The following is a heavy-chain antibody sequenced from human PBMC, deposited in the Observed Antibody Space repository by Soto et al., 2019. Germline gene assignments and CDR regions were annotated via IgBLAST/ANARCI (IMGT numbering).Heavy chain of an antibody. V-gene: IGHV4-39*01. CDR1: GGSISSRTFW. CDR3: ARHPRDDYNYGGSGIFDY. CDR2: MYYSGSS. J-gene: IGHJ4*02. D-gene: IGHD4-4*01. Sequence: QLQLQESGPGLVKPSETLSLTCRVSGGSISSRTFWWAWIRQPPGKGLEWIGDMYYSGSSYSSPSLKSRVTLSVDTSKNQLSLKLNSVTAADTAVYYCARHPRDDYNYGGSGIFDYWGQGTLVTVSS.